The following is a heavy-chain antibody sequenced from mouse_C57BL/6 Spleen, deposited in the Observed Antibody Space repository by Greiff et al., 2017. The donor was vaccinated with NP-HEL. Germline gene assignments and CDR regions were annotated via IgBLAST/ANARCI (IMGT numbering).Heavy chain of an antibody. CDR2: IDPNSGGT. Sequence: VKLQQPGAELVKPGASVQLSCKASGYTFTSYWMHWVKQRPGRGLEWIGRIDPNSGGTKYNEKFKSKATLTVDKPSSTAYMQLSSLTSEDSAVYYCARQYYGSSSYWYFDVWGTGTTVTVSS. D-gene: IGHD1-1*01. CDR1: GYTFTSYW. V-gene: IGHV1-72*01. CDR3: ARQYYGSSSYWYFDV. J-gene: IGHJ1*03.